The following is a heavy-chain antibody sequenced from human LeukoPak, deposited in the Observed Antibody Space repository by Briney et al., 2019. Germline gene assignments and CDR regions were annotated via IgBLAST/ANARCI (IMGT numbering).Heavy chain of an antibody. Sequence: GGSLRLSCAASGFTFSSYWMSWVRQAPGKGLEWVANIKQDGSEKYYVDSVKGRFTISRDNAKNSLYLQMNSLRAEDTAVYYCARRLERITTIVVVSVFDYWGQGTLVTVSS. J-gene: IGHJ4*02. CDR1: GFTFSSYW. CDR2: IKQDGSEK. CDR3: ARRLERITTIVVVSVFDY. D-gene: IGHD3-22*01. V-gene: IGHV3-7*01.